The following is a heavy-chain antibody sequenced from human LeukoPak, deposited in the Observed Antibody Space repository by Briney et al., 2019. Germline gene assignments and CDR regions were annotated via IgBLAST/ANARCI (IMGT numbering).Heavy chain of an antibody. D-gene: IGHD6-13*01. CDR2: INPDSGDT. J-gene: IGHJ4*02. V-gene: IGHV1-2*02. Sequence: ASVTVSCKASGYTFTYYYVHWLRQAPGQGLEWMGWINPDSGDTKSAQRLQGRLTMTRDPSISTAYMALNTLRSDDTAVYYCSRLKSSSPLHWGQGTLVTVSS. CDR3: SRLKSSSPLH. CDR1: GYTFTYYY.